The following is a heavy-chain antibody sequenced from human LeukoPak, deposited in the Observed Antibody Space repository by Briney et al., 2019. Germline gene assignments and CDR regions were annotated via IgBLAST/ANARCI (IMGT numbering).Heavy chain of an antibody. Sequence: SQTLSLTCAVSGGSISSGGYSWSWIRQPPGKGLEWIRYIYHTGSTYYNPSLKSRVTISVDRSKNQFSLKLSSVTAADTAVYYCARAHKDYYGSGSYHFDYWGQGTLVTVSS. J-gene: IGHJ4*02. CDR2: IYHTGST. CDR3: ARAHKDYYGSGSYHFDY. D-gene: IGHD3-10*01. V-gene: IGHV4-30-2*01. CDR1: GGSISSGGYS.